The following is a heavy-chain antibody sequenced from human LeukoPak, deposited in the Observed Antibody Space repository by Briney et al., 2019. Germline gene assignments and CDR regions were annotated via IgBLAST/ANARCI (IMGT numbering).Heavy chain of an antibody. Sequence: SETLSLTCTVSGGSISSCYWSWIRQPPGKGLEWIGYIYYRGSTNYNPSLKSRVTISVDTSKNQFSLKLSSVTAADTAVYYCARGEYYYDSSGYYQNSLDYWGQGTLVTVSS. CDR2: IYYRGST. CDR3: ARGEYYYDSSGYYQNSLDY. D-gene: IGHD3-22*01. CDR1: GGSISSCY. J-gene: IGHJ4*02. V-gene: IGHV4-59*12.